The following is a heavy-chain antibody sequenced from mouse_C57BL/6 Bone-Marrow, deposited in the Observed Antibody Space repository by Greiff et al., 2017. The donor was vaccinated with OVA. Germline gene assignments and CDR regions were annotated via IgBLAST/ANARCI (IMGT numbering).Heavy chain of an antibody. CDR3: ARDQRITTVVAKRFAY. J-gene: IGHJ3*01. D-gene: IGHD1-1*01. CDR2: ISDGGSYT. V-gene: IGHV5-4*01. CDR1: GFTFSSYA. Sequence: EVNVVESGGGLVKPGGSLKLSCAASGFTFSSYAMSWVRQTPEKRLEWVATISDGGSYTYYPDNVKGRFTISRDNAKNNLYLQMSHLKSEDTAMYYCARDQRITTVVAKRFAYWGQGTLVTVSA.